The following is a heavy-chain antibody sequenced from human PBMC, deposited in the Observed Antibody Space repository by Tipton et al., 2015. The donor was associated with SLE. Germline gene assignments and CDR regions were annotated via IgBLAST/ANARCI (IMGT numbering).Heavy chain of an antibody. CDR3: ARVRDSSSSFDY. J-gene: IGHJ4*02. CDR2: IWYDGSNK. D-gene: IGHD6-6*01. Sequence: SLRLSCAASGFTFSSYGMHWVRQAPGKGLEWVAVIWYDGSNKYYADSVKGRFTISRDNSKNTVYLQMNSLRAEDTAVYYCARVRDSSSSFDYWGQGTLVTVSA. V-gene: IGHV3-33*01. CDR1: GFTFSSYG.